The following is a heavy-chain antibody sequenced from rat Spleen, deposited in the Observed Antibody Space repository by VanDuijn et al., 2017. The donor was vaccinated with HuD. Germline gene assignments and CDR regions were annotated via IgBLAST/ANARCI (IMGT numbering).Heavy chain of an antibody. CDR3: ARETGYNSYFDY. Sequence: EVQLVESGGGLVQPGRSLKLSCAASGFTFSNYDMAWVRQAPKKGLEWVATISYDGSSTYYRDSVKGRFTISRDNAKSTLYLQMDSLRFEDTATYYCARETGYNSYFDYWGQGVMVTVSS. V-gene: IGHV5-7*01. J-gene: IGHJ2*01. D-gene: IGHD1-4*01. CDR2: ISYDGSST. CDR1: GFTFSNYD.